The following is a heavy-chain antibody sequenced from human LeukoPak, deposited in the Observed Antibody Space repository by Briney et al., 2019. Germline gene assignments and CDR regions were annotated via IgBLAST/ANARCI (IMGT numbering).Heavy chain of an antibody. D-gene: IGHD5-18*01. J-gene: IGHJ3*02. CDR2: IIPILGIA. Sequence: SVKVSCKASGGTFSSYAISWVRQAPGQGLEWMGRIIPILGIANYAQKFQGRVTITADKSTSTAYMELSSLRSEDTAVYYCARDGNSRGYSYGDDAFDIWGQGTMVTVSS. V-gene: IGHV1-69*04. CDR1: GGTFSSYA. CDR3: ARDGNSRGYSYGDDAFDI.